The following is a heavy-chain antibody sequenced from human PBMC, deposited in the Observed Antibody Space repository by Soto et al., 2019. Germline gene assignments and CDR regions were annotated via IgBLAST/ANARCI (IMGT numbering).Heavy chain of an antibody. CDR3: ARDSWLQGQITSLDY. D-gene: IGHD6-19*01. CDR2: IWFDGSKP. CDR1: GFTFSGHG. Sequence: QVQLVESGGGVVQSGGSLRLSCAASGFTFSGHGMHWVRQAPGKGLEWVALIWFDGSKPDYADSVKGRFTISRDNSENTLFLQMNSLRVDDTAVYFCARDSWLQGQITSLDYWGQGTLVTVSS. J-gene: IGHJ4*02. V-gene: IGHV3-33*01.